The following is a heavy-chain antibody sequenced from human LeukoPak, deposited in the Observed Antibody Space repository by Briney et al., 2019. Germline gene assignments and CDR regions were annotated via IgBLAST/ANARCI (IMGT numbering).Heavy chain of an antibody. J-gene: IGHJ4*02. CDR2: MSGSDGST. D-gene: IGHD2-15*01. V-gene: IGHV3-23*01. CDR1: GFTFSSYA. CDR3: AKDWDMAPRY. Sequence: PGGSLSLSCAASGFTFSSYAMSWVRQAPGQGQEWVSSMSGSDGSTYYADSEKGRYTISRDNSKNTLYLQMNSLRAEDTAVYYCAKDWDMAPRYWGQGTLVTVSS.